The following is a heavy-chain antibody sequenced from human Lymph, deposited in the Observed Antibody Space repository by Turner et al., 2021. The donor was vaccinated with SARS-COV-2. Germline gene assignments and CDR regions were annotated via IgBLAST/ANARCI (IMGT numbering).Heavy chain of an antibody. CDR2: ISVMGGST. CDR3: AKGVRGVIIPEAFDI. J-gene: IGHJ3*02. D-gene: IGHD3-10*01. V-gene: IGHV3-23*01. CDR1: GFTFSSYA. Sequence: EVQLLESGGGLVPPGGSLRLSCASSGFTFSSYAMSWVRQARGKGLEWVSSISVMGGSTYDADSVKGRFTIYRDNSKNTLNLKMNSLRAEDTAVYYCAKGVRGVIIPEAFDIWGQGTMVTISS.